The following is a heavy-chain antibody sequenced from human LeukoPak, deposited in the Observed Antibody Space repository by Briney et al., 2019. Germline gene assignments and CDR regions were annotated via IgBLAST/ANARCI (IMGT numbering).Heavy chain of an antibody. CDR1: GGSFSGYY. Sequence: SETLPLTCAVYGGSFSGYYWSWIRQPPGKGLEWIGEINHSGSTNYNPSLKSRVTISLDTSMNQFSLKLSSVTAADTAVYYCARDRVRGLDYWGQGTLVTVSS. D-gene: IGHD3-10*01. V-gene: IGHV4-34*01. CDR3: ARDRVRGLDY. CDR2: INHSGST. J-gene: IGHJ4*02.